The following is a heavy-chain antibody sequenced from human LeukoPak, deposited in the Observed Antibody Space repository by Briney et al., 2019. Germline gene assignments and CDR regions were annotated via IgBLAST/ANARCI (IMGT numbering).Heavy chain of an antibody. CDR2: IYYSGST. J-gene: IGHJ5*02. CDR3: ARGWQQQLVRGVGWFDP. CDR1: GGSISSSTYY. Sequence: SETLSLTCTVSGGSISSSTYYWGWIRQPPGKGLEWIGSIYYSGSTYYKLSLRSRVTISVDTSKNQFSLKLSSVTAADTAVYYCARGWQQQLVRGVGWFDPWGQGSLVTVSS. D-gene: IGHD6-13*01. V-gene: IGHV4-39*01.